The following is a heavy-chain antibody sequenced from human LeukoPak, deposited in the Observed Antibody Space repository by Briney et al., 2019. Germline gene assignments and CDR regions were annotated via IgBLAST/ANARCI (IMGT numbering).Heavy chain of an antibody. J-gene: IGHJ4*02. V-gene: IGHV1-8*01. CDR1: GYTFTSYD. CDR3: ARVPQNYYGSGSSDY. CDR2: MNPNGGNT. Sequence: GASVKVSCKASGYTFTSYDINWVRQDTGQGLEGMGWMNPNGGNTGYAQKFQGRVTMTRNTSISTAYMELSSLRSEDTAVYYCARVPQNYYGSGSSDYWGQGTLVTVSS. D-gene: IGHD3-10*01.